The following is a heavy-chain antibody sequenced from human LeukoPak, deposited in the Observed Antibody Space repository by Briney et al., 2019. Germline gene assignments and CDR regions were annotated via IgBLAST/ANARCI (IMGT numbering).Heavy chain of an antibody. Sequence: PSETLSLTCAVYGGSFSGYYWSWIRQPPGKGLEWIGEINHSGSTNYNPSLKSRVTIPVDTSKNQFSLKLSSVTAADTAVYYCARAPPGSGYYFYFDYWGQGTLVTVSS. J-gene: IGHJ4*02. V-gene: IGHV4-34*01. CDR2: INHSGST. D-gene: IGHD3-22*01. CDR3: ARAPPGSGYYFYFDY. CDR1: GGSFSGYY.